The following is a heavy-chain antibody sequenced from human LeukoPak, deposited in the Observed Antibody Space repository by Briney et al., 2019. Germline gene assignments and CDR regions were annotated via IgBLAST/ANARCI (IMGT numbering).Heavy chain of an antibody. D-gene: IGHD3-3*01. CDR3: AKDQGRFWSGYSTYEAFDI. CDR2: ISYDGSNK. Sequence: GGSLRLSCAASGFTFSSHGIYWVRQAPGKGLQWVAVISYDGSNKYYADSVKGRFTISRDNSKNTLYLQMNSLRAEDTALYYCAKDQGRFWSGYSTYEAFDIWGQGTMVTVSS. J-gene: IGHJ3*02. CDR1: GFTFSSHG. V-gene: IGHV3-30*18.